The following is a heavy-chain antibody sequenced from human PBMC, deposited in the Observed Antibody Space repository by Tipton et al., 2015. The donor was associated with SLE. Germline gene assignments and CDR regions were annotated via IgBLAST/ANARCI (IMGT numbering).Heavy chain of an antibody. V-gene: IGHV4-34*01. D-gene: IGHD3-3*01. J-gene: IGHJ6*03. CDR3: ARDLYDFWSGYTPSGAMDV. CDR1: GGSFNTYY. Sequence: TLSLTCAVEGGSFNTYYWTWIRQPPGGGLEWIGEINDGGITNYNSSLSSRITIALDMSKNQFSLRLTSVTAADTAVYYCARDLYDFWSGYTPSGAMDVWGKGTTVTVSS. CDR2: INDGGIT.